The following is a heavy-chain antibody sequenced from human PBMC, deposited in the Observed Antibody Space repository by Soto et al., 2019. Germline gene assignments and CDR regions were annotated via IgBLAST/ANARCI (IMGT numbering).Heavy chain of an antibody. D-gene: IGHD6-19*01. Sequence: QLQLQESGSGLVKPSQTLSLTCAVSGGSISSGGYSSSWIRQPPGKGLEWIGYIYHRRSTYYNPSLKSRVTISVDRSKNQFSLKLSSVTAADSAVYYCARAGGLGAVADDYWGQGTLVTVSS. CDR3: ARAGGLGAVADDY. CDR2: IYHRRST. J-gene: IGHJ4*02. CDR1: GGSISSGGYS. V-gene: IGHV4-30-2*01.